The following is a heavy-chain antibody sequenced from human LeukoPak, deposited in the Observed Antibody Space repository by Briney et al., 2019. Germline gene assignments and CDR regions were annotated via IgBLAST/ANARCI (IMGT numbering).Heavy chain of an antibody. Sequence: GESLKISCKGSGYSFTSYWIAWVRQMPGKGLEWVGIVYPGDSNTRYSPSFEGQVTISADKSMNTAYLQWSSLKASDTAMYYCARNRGDNTFDYWGQGTLVTVSS. V-gene: IGHV5-51*01. CDR3: ARNRGDNTFDY. CDR2: VYPGDSNT. CDR1: GYSFTSYW. D-gene: IGHD3-10*01. J-gene: IGHJ4*02.